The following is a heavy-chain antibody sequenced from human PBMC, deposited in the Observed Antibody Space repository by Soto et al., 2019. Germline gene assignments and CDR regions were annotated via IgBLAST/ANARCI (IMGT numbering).Heavy chain of an antibody. V-gene: IGHV3-23*01. CDR1: EVTATNFG. J-gene: IGHJ4*02. D-gene: IGHD2-21*01. Sequence: GGFLRLSGVASEVTATNFGMSWLRQAPGKGLEWVSDSSGGGGSTYCADSVEGRFTICIDNSKNTLYLQMNSLRAGDTAVYYCAKEPQNSPSYCFDYWGQGTHGTGSS. CDR3: AKEPQNSPSYCFDY. CDR2: SSGGGGST.